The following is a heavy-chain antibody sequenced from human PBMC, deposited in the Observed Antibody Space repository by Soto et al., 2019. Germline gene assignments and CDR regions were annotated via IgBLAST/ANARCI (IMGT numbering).Heavy chain of an antibody. CDR1: GYAFTTYG. Sequence: QVHLVQSGAEVKKPGASVKVSCKGSGYAFTTYGITWVRQAPGQGLKGRGWISAHNGNTNYAQKLQGRVTVTRDTSPSTAYMELRSLRSDDTAVYYCARGRYGDYWGQGALVTVSS. V-gene: IGHV1-18*01. CDR3: ARGRYGDY. J-gene: IGHJ4*02. CDR2: ISAHNGNT. D-gene: IGHD1-1*01.